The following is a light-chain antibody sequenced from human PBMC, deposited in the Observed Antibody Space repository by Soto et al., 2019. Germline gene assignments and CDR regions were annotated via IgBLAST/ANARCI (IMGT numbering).Light chain of an antibody. CDR1: QNININ. J-gene: IGKJ4*01. CDR2: GAS. CDR3: PQYKDWPPRS. Sequence: EIVMTQSPVILSVSPGERATLSCRASQNININLAWYQQRPGQAPRVLIYGASSRASGIPDRFSGSGSGTDLTLHINRLEPDDFALYYCPQYKDWPPRSFGGGTLVDMK. V-gene: IGKV3D-15*01.